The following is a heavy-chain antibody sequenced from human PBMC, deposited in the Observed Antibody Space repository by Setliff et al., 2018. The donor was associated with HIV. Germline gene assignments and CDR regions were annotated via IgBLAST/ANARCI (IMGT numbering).Heavy chain of an antibody. J-gene: IGHJ3*02. Sequence: ASVKVSCKASGYTFTGYYMHWVRQAPGQGLEWMGWINSASGGTNYAQNFQGRVTVTRDTSINTAYVELNSLKSDDTAVYYCARDYLHVFDIWGQGTMVTVSS. CDR2: INSASGGT. V-gene: IGHV1-2*02. CDR1: GYTFTGYY. CDR3: ARDYLHVFDI.